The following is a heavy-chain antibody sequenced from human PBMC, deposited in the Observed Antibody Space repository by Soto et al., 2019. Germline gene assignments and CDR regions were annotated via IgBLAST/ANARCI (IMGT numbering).Heavy chain of an antibody. CDR1: GFSFSTST. CDR2: VSDYGSNA. D-gene: IGHD3-22*01. CDR3: AGVRPGDNGYPFFDY. V-gene: IGHV3-30-3*01. Sequence: GGSLRLSCAASGFSFSTSTMHWVRLTAGKGLEWVALVSDYGSNADYADSVQGRFTISRDNSKNTLFLQMDSLRPEDTAIYYCAGVRPGDNGYPFFDYWGQGTLATVSS. J-gene: IGHJ4*02.